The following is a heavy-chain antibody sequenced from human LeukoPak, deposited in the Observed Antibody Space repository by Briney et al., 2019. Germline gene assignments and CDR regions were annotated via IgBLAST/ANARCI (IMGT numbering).Heavy chain of an antibody. CDR2: IYYSGST. CDR3: ARGIQLWSPFDY. V-gene: IGHV4-39*07. D-gene: IGHD5-18*01. CDR1: GGSISSSRYY. J-gene: IGHJ4*02. Sequence: SETLSLTCTVSGGSISSSRYYWGWIRQPPGKGLEWIGSIYYSGSTYYNPSLKSRVTISLDKSKNQFSLRLSSVTAADTAVYYCARGIQLWSPFDYWGQGTLVTVSS.